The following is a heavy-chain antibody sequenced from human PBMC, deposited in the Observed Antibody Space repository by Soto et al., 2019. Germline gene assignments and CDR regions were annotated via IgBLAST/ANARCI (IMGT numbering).Heavy chain of an antibody. CDR3: ARPRGYSYGFDY. Sequence: QVHLVQSGAEVKKTGASEKVSCNATGYSFTRYGISWVRQAPGQGLEWMGWISAYNGNTNYAQKLQGRVTMTTDTSTSTAYMELRSLRSDDTAVYYCARPRGYSYGFDYWGQGTLVTVSS. J-gene: IGHJ4*02. D-gene: IGHD5-18*01. V-gene: IGHV1-18*01. CDR2: ISAYNGNT. CDR1: GYSFTRYG.